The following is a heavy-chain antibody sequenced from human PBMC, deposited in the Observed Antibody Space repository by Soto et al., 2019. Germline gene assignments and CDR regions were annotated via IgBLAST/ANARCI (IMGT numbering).Heavy chain of an antibody. D-gene: IGHD6-6*01. J-gene: IGHJ6*02. V-gene: IGHV1-69*13. CDR1: GGTFSSYA. CDR3: ARDGTRIAARPYGMDV. CDR2: IIPIFGTA. Sequence: SVKFSCKASGGTFSSYAISWLRQAPGQGLGWMGGIIPIFGTANYAQKFQGRVTITADESTSTAYMELSSLRSEDTAVYYCARDGTRIAARPYGMDVWGQGTTVTVSS.